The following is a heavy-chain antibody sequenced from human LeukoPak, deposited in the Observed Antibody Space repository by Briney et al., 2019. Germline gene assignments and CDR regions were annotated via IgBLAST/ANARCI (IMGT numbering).Heavy chain of an antibody. D-gene: IGHD1-26*01. V-gene: IGHV1-18*01. CDR2: ISAYNGNT. CDR1: GYTFTSYG. CDR3: AREIIGSGSYYFDY. Sequence: ASVKVSCKASGYTFTSYGISWVRQAPGQGLEWMGWISAYNGNTNYAQKLQGRVTMTTDTSTSTAYMELRSLRSDDTAVYYCAREIIGSGSYYFDYWGQGTLVTVSS. J-gene: IGHJ4*02.